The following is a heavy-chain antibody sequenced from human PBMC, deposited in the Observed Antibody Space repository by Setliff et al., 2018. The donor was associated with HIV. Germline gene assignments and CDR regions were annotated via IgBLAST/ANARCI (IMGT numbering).Heavy chain of an antibody. D-gene: IGHD1-20*01. Sequence: GESLKISCKGSGYSFTSYWIGWVRQMPGKGLEWMGIISPDDSDSSDSPSFQGQVTISADKSISTAYLQWSSLRSEDTAVYYCARGGNWTPLDYWGQGTLVTVSS. J-gene: IGHJ4*02. CDR1: GYSFTSYW. CDR2: ISPDDSDS. CDR3: ARGGNWTPLDY. V-gene: IGHV5-51*01.